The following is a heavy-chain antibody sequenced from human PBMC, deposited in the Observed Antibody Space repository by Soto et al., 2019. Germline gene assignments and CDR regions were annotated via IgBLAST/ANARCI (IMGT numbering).Heavy chain of an antibody. CDR3: ARGGDGGRLRFFDWLSNLYYYYSSMDV. CDR2: MNPNSGNT. V-gene: IGHV1-8*01. CDR1: GYTFTSYD. D-gene: IGHD3-9*01. J-gene: IGHJ6*03. Sequence: GASVKVSCKASGYTFTSYDINWVRQATGQGLEWMGWMNPNSGNTGYAQKFQGRVTMTRNTSISTAYMELSSLRSEDTAVYYCARGGDGGRLRFFDWLSNLYYYYSSMDVGGKGTRVTFPS.